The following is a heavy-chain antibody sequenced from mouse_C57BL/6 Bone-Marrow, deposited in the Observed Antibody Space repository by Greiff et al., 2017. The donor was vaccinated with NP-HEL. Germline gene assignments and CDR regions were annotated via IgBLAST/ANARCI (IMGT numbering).Heavy chain of an antibody. J-gene: IGHJ4*01. D-gene: IGHD2-4*01. CDR2: IYPRSGNT. Sequence: VKLQESGAELARPGASVKLSCKASGYTFTSYGISWVKQRTGQGLEWIGEIYPRSGNTYYNEKFKGKATLTADKSSSTAYMELRSLTSEDSAVYFCARGDYDYEDYAMDYWGQGTSVTVSS. CDR3: ARGDYDYEDYAMDY. V-gene: IGHV1-81*01. CDR1: GYTFTSYG.